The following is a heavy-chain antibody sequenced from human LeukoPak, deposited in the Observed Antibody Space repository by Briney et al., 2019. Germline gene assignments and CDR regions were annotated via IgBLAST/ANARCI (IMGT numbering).Heavy chain of an antibody. CDR3: ARLRSPGDFDY. D-gene: IGHD1-26*01. CDR1: GGSVSGTNYY. Sequence: TSETLSPTCTVSGGSVSGTNYYWAWIRQPPEKGLEWIGTIYYSGSTYYNVSLKSRVTISVDTSKNQFSLNLNSVTAADTAVYYCARLRSPGDFDYWGQGTLVTVSS. CDR2: IYYSGST. V-gene: IGHV4-39*07. J-gene: IGHJ4*02.